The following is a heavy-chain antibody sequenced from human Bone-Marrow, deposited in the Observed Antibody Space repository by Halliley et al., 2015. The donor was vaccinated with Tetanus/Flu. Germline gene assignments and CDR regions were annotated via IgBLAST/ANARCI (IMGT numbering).Heavy chain of an antibody. CDR1: GFTFSSYA. CDR3: AKDGGMDTSDYYRNS. V-gene: IGHV3-23*01. D-gene: IGHD4-17*01. CDR2: IGGSGVRT. J-gene: IGHJ4*02. Sequence: SLRLSCAASGFTFSSYAMTWVRHTPGRGLEWVSTIGGSGVRTYYADSVKGRFTISRGNSRNTVYLQLNSLRVDDTAVYYCAKDGGMDTSDYYRNSWGQGTLVTVSS.